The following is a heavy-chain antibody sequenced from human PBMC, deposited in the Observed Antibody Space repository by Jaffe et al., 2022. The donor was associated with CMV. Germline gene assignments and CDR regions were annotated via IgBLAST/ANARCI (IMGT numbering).Heavy chain of an antibody. CDR1: GFTFKSYG. CDR2: ISYDGGNK. J-gene: IGHJ5*02. V-gene: IGHV3-30*18. D-gene: IGHD6-19*01. CDR3: AKGPQWLVVGWFDP. Sequence: QAQLVESGGGVVQPGKSLRLSCAASGFTFKSYGMHWVRQAPGKGLEWVAAISYDGGNKYYADSVKGRFTISRDNSKNTLYLQMNSLRTEDTAVYYCAKGPQWLVVGWFDPWGQGVLVTVSS.